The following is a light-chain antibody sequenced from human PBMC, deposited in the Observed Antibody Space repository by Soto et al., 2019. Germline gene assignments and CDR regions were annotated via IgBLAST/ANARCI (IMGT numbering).Light chain of an antibody. Sequence: DIQMTPSPSTLSASVVDRVTITCLASQSISSWLAWYQQKPGKAPKLLIYDASSLESGVPSRFSGSGSGTEFTLTISSLQPEDFATYYCQQSYNTPQLTFGGGTKVDIK. V-gene: IGKV1-5*01. CDR3: QQSYNTPQLT. CDR1: QSISSW. CDR2: DAS. J-gene: IGKJ4*01.